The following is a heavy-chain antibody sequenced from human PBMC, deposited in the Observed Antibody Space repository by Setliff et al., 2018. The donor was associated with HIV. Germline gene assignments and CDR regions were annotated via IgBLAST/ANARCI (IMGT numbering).Heavy chain of an antibody. V-gene: IGHV3-21*01. D-gene: IGHD2-8*01. Sequence: GGSLRLSCAASGFTFSSYETNWVRQAPGKGLEWVSSISSSSSYIYYADSVKGRFTISRDNAKNSLYLQMNSLRAEDTAVYYCARASGCTNGVCYAYGYYSLDVWGQGTTVTVSS. CDR1: GFTFSSYE. CDR2: ISSSSSYI. CDR3: ARASGCTNGVCYAYGYYSLDV. J-gene: IGHJ6*02.